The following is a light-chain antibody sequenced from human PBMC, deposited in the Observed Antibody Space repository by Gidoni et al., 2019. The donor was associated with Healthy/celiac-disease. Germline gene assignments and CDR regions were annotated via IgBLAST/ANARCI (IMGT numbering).Light chain of an antibody. V-gene: IGKV1-39*01. J-gene: IGKJ2*01. CDR1: QIISSY. Sequence: DIQMTQSPSSLSASVGDRVTITCRASQIISSYLNLYQQKPGKAPKLLIYVASSLQSEVPSRFSGSGSGTDLTLTISSLKPEDFATYYCQQSYSTPRYTFXQXTKLXIK. CDR2: VAS. CDR3: QQSYSTPRYT.